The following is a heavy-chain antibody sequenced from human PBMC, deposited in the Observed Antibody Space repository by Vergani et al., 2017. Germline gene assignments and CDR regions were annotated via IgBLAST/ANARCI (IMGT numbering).Heavy chain of an antibody. J-gene: IGHJ6*03. CDR2: IYSSGST. V-gene: IGHV4-59*01. Sequence: QVQLQESGPGLVKPSEILSLTCTVSVGSISRYYWTWIRQPPGKGLEGIGYIYSSGSTKYNPSLKSRVTISVDTSKNQFSLKLSSVTAADTAVYYCARARGAFDILTGYYHYYMDVWGKGTTVTVFS. CDR1: VGSISRYY. CDR3: ARARGAFDILTGYYHYYMDV. D-gene: IGHD3-9*01.